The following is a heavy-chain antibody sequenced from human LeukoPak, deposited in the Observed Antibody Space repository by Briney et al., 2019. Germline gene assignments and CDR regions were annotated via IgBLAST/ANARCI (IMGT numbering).Heavy chain of an antibody. D-gene: IGHD2-2*01. CDR1: GFTVSSNY. CDR2: IYSGGST. CDR3: ARERRVVVARYFDY. Sequence: PGGSLRLSCAASGFTVSSNYMSSVRQAPGKGLEWVSVIYSGGSTYYADSVKGRFTISRDNSKNTLYLQMNSLRAEDTAVYYCARERRVVVARYFDYWGQGTLVTVSS. V-gene: IGHV3-53*01. J-gene: IGHJ4*02.